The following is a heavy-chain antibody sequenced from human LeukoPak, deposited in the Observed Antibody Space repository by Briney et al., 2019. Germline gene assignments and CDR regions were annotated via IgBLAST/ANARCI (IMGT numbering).Heavy chain of an antibody. CDR2: ISAYNGHT. CDR1: GYTFISYG. J-gene: IGHJ4*02. D-gene: IGHD1-26*01. CDR3: AREEADSGTYYVDH. V-gene: IGHV1-18*01. Sequence: ASVKVSCKVSGYTFISYGITWVRQAPGQGLEWMGWISAYNGHTNYAQKLQGRVTMTTDTSTSTAYMELRSLRSDATAVYYCAREEADSGTYYVDHWGQGTLVTVTS.